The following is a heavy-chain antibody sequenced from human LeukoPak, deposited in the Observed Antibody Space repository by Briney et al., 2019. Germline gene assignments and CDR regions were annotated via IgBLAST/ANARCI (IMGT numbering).Heavy chain of an antibody. CDR1: GDSIRSDY. CDR2: IYSSGST. J-gene: IGHJ4*02. CDR3: ARQPSH. Sequence: PSETLSLTCTVSGDSIRSDYWSWIRQPPGKGLEWIGYIYSSGSTKYNPALKSRVTISVDTSKNQFSLRLTSVTAADTAVYSCARQPSHWGQGTLVIVSS. V-gene: IGHV4-59*08.